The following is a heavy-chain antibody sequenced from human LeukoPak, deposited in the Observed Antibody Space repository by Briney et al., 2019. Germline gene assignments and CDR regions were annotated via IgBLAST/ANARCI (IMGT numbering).Heavy chain of an antibody. CDR2: INHSGST. V-gene: IGHV4-34*01. CDR1: GGSFSGYY. J-gene: IGHJ5*02. D-gene: IGHD6-6*01. Sequence: SETLSLTCAVYGGSFSGYYWSWIRQPPGKGLEWIGEINHSGSTNYNPSLKSRVTISVDTSKNQFSLKLSSVTAADTAVYYCARDQGGSSGSWFDPWGQGTLVTVSS. CDR3: ARDQGGSSGSWFDP.